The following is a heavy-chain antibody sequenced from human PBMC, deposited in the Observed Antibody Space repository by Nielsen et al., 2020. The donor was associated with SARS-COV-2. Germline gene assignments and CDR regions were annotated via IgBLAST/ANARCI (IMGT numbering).Heavy chain of an antibody. D-gene: IGHD5-18*01. Sequence: GGSLRLSCAASGFTFSSYSMNWVRQAPGKGLEWVSYISSSSSTIYYADSVKGRFTISRDNAKNSLYLQMSSLRAEDTAVYYCARGWGYSYGYYFDYWGQGTLVTVSS. V-gene: IGHV3-48*01. CDR2: ISSSSSTI. CDR1: GFTFSSYS. J-gene: IGHJ4*02. CDR3: ARGWGYSYGYYFDY.